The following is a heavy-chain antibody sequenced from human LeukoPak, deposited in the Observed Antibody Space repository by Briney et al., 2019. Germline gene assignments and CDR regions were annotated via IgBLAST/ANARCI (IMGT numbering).Heavy chain of an antibody. CDR3: ASSPMYCSGGSCYYYGMDV. CDR2: ISPSGDTV. D-gene: IGHD2-15*01. V-gene: IGHV3-48*01. J-gene: IGHJ6*02. Sequence: GGSLRLSCATSGFTFSHRGMVWARQAPGNGLDWVSYISPSGDTVYYADSVKGRFTISRDNSKNTLYLQMNSLRAEDTAVYYCASSPMYCSGGSCYYYGMDVWGQGTTVTVSS. CDR1: GFTFSHRG.